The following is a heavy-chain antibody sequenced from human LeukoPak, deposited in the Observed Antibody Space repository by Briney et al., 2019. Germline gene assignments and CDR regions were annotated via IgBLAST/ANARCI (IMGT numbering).Heavy chain of an antibody. J-gene: IGHJ4*02. CDR1: GYTFTDCY. Sequence: GASVKVSCKASGYTFTDCYMHWVRQAPGKGLEWMGWINPNSGGTNSAQNFQGRVTVTWDTSISTAYMELSSLTSDDTAIYYCARDNRRYGSGSYFHYWGQGTLVTVS. V-gene: IGHV1-2*02. D-gene: IGHD3-10*01. CDR3: ARDNRRYGSGSYFHY. CDR2: INPNSGGT.